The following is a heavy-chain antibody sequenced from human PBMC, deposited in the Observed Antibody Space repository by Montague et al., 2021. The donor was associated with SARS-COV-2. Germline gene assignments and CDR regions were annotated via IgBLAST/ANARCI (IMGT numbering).Heavy chain of an antibody. CDR1: GFSLSTSGMC. J-gene: IGHJ4*02. CDR2: IDWDDDK. CDR3: AREYSSGVYFDY. V-gene: IGHV2-70*11. D-gene: IGHD6-19*01. Sequence: PALVKPTQTLTLTCTFSGFSLSTSGMCVSWIRQPPGKALEWLARIDWDDDKYYSTSLKTRFTISKDTSKNQVVLTMTNMDPVDTATYYCAREYSSGVYFDYGGQGTLVTVSS.